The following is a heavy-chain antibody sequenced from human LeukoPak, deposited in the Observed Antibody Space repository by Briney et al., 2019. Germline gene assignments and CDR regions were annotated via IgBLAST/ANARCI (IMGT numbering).Heavy chain of an antibody. CDR1: GFTFSSYE. CDR2: ISSSGSTI. Sequence: PGGSLRLSCAASGFTFSSYEMNWVRQAPGKGLKWVSYISSSGSTIYYADSVKGRFTISRDNAKNSLYLQMNSLRAEDTAVYYCARDEVTMVRGLFRFDYWGQGTLVTVSS. V-gene: IGHV3-48*03. CDR3: ARDEVTMVRGLFRFDY. D-gene: IGHD3-10*01. J-gene: IGHJ4*02.